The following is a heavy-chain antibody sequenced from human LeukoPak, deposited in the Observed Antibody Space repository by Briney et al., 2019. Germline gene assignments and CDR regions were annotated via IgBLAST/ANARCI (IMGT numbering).Heavy chain of an antibody. CDR3: ARRPAGGHSSGWETYWFDP. V-gene: IGHV1-69*13. D-gene: IGHD6-19*01. CDR1: GGTFSSYA. CDR2: IIPIFGTA. Sequence: SVKVSCKASGGTFSSYAISWVRQAPGQGLEWMGGIIPIFGTANYARKFQGRVTITADESTSTAYMELSSLRSEDTAVYYCARRPAGGHSSGWETYWFDPWGQGTLVTVSS. J-gene: IGHJ5*02.